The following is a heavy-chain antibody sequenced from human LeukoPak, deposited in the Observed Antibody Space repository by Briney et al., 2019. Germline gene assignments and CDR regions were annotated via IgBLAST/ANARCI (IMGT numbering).Heavy chain of an antibody. J-gene: IGHJ4*02. CDR3: AKSFPRYSSGWSPGIFDY. V-gene: IGHV3-23*01. CDR2: ISGSGGAT. Sequence: GGSLRLSCAASGFAVSSNYMSWVRQASGKGLEWVAGISGSGGATYYADSVKGRFTISRDDPHNTLYLQMNSLRAEDTAVYYCAKSFPRYSSGWSPGIFDYWGQGTLVTVSS. D-gene: IGHD6-19*01. CDR1: GFAVSSNY.